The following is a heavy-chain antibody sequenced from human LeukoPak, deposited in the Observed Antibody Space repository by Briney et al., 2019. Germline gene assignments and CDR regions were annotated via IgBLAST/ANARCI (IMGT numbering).Heavy chain of an antibody. CDR3: ARDAGAIADYYGSGSLRDNWFDP. CDR1: GGTFSSYA. J-gene: IGHJ5*02. CDR2: IIPIFGTA. V-gene: IGHV1-69*13. Sequence: SVKVSCKASGGTFSSYAISWVRQAPGQGLEWMGGIIPIFGTANYAQKFQGRVTITADESTSTAYMELSSLRSEDTAVYYCARDAGAIADYYGSGSLRDNWFDPWGQGTLVTVSS. D-gene: IGHD3-10*01.